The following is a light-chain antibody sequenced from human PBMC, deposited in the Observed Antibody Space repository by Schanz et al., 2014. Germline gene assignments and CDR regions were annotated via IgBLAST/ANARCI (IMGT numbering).Light chain of an antibody. J-gene: IGLJ1*01. Sequence: QSALTQPASVSGSPGQSITISCTGTSSDVGGYNYVSWYQQHPGKAPKLMLYDVNNRPSGLSNRFSGSKSGNTASLTISGLQAEDEADYYCCSYAGSSFVFGTGTKLTVL. CDR1: SSDVGGYNY. V-gene: IGLV2-14*01. CDR2: DVN. CDR3: CSYAGSSFV.